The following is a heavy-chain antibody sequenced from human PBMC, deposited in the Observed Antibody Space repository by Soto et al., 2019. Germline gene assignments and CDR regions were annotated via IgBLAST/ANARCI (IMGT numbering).Heavy chain of an antibody. CDR2: IYTGGRT. CDR1: GFTVSSNY. Sequence: EVQLVESGGDLVQPGGSLRLSCAASGFTVSSNYMTWVRQAPGKGLEWVSVIYTGGRTYYADSVKGRFTISRDNAKNSLYLQMNSLRAEDTAVYYCARVVATVTMFDYWGQGTLVTVSS. CDR3: ARVVATVTMFDY. J-gene: IGHJ4*02. D-gene: IGHD4-17*01. V-gene: IGHV3-66*01.